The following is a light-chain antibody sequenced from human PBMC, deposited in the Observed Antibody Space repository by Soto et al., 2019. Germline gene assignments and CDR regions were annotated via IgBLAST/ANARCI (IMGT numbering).Light chain of an antibody. V-gene: IGKV4-1*01. CDR2: WAS. CDR1: QSVLYISNNKNY. CDR3: QQYYSSIT. Sequence: DIVMTQSPDSLAVSLDERATINCKSSQSVLYISNNKNYLAWYQQKPGQPPRLLIYWASTRESGVPDRFSGSGSGTDFTLTISSLQAEDVAVYYCQQYYSSITFGQGTRLEIK. J-gene: IGKJ5*01.